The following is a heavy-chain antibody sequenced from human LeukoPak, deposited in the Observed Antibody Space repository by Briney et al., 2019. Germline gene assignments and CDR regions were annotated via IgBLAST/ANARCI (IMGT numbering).Heavy chain of an antibody. J-gene: IGHJ3*02. CDR2: IYYSGST. CDR1: GGSISSYY. CDR3: ARDYDFWSGYYTGGAFDI. V-gene: IGHV4-59*01. D-gene: IGHD3-3*01. Sequence: SETLSLTCTVSGGSISSYYWSWIRQPPGKGLEWIGYIYYSGSTNYNPSLKSRVTISVDTSKNQFSLKLSSVTAADTAVYCCARDYDFWSGYYTGGAFDIWGQGTMVTVSS.